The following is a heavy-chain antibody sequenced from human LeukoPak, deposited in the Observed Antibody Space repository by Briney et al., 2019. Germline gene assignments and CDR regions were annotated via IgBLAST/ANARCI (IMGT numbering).Heavy chain of an antibody. Sequence: SETLSLTCTIFGDSVSRSDSYWDWIRQPPGKGLEWIGTIYYSGRTYYSPSLKSRVTLSVDMSNNQFSLTLSSVTAADTALYFCARRRYYGSSGYLEWGQGTLVTVSS. J-gene: IGHJ1*01. D-gene: IGHD3-22*01. CDR3: ARRRYYGSSGYLE. CDR2: IYYSGRT. V-gene: IGHV4-39*01. CDR1: GDSVSRSDSY.